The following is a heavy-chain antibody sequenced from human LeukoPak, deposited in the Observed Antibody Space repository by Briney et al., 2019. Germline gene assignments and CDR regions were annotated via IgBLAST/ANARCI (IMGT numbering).Heavy chain of an antibody. Sequence: SETLSLTCSVSNDSIRNYYWSWIRQPPGKALEWIGYIYHTGNTNYNPSLKSRLTMSIDTSKNQFSLNLNSVTAADTAVYYCARGNYGSGSYYMVDFDYWGQGTLVTVSS. CDR3: ARGNYGSGSYYMVDFDY. CDR1: NDSIRNYY. J-gene: IGHJ4*02. CDR2: IYHTGNT. V-gene: IGHV4-59*01. D-gene: IGHD3-10*01.